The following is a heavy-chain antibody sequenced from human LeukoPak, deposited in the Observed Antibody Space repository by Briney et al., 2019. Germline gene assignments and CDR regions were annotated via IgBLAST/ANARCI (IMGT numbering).Heavy chain of an antibody. D-gene: IGHD3-10*01. Sequence: GGSLRLSCAASGFTFSSYAMHWVRQAPGKGLEYVSAISSNGGSTYYANSVKGRFTISRDNSKNTPYLQMGSLRAEDMAVYYCARGITAGSFDIWGQGTMVTVSS. J-gene: IGHJ3*02. CDR3: ARGITAGSFDI. V-gene: IGHV3-64*01. CDR1: GFTFSSYA. CDR2: ISSNGGST.